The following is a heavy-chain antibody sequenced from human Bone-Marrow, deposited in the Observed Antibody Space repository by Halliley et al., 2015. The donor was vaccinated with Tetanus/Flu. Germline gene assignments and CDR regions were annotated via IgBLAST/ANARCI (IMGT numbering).Heavy chain of an antibody. CDR2: ISDDGSNK. V-gene: IGHV3-30*18. J-gene: IGHJ6*02. CDR3: AKDRGDKGAGYGMDV. Sequence: IISDDGSNKNYADSLKGRFTISRDNSKNTVYLQMDSLSAVDTGVYYCAKDRGDKGAGYGMDVWGPGTTVTV. D-gene: IGHD5-12*01.